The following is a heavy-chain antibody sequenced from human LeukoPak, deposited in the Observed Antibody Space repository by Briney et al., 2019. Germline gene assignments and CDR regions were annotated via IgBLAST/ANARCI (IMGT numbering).Heavy chain of an antibody. Sequence: ASVKVSCKASGYTFTGYYMHWVRQAPGQGLEWMGWINPNSGGTNYAQKLQGRVTMTTDTSTSTAYMELRSLRSDDTAVYYCARAGKDIVVVPAAEDYWGQGTLVTVSS. CDR2: INPNSGGT. V-gene: IGHV1-2*02. CDR1: GYTFTGYY. CDR3: ARAGKDIVVVPAAEDY. J-gene: IGHJ4*02. D-gene: IGHD2-2*01.